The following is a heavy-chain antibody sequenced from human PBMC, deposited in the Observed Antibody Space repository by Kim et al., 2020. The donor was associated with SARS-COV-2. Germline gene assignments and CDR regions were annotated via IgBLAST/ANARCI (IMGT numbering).Heavy chain of an antibody. CDR2: VFYTGNT. Sequence: SETLSLTCTVSGGSISNNYWSWIRQPPGKGLEWIGHVFYTGNTKYNPSLNVRVIIFVATSKNQLSLHLSSVTAVAAAAYYFSRGSDYPPPPPALSAWG. CDR1: GGSISNNY. J-gene: IGHJ1*01. V-gene: IGHV4-59*01. D-gene: IGHD6-25*01. CDR3: SRGSDYPPPPPALSA.